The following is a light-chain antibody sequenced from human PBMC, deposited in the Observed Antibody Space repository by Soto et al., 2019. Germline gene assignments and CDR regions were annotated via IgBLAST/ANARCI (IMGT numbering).Light chain of an antibody. V-gene: IGLV2-23*02. CDR2: EVS. J-gene: IGLJ3*02. CDR3: SSYAGSSTFWV. CDR1: SSDVGSYDL. Sequence: QSALTQPASVSGSPGQSITISCTGTSSDVGSYDLVSWYQQHPGRAPKLMIYEVSKRPSGVSSRFSGSKSGTTASLTISGLQAEDEDDYYSSSYAGSSTFWVFGGGTKVTVL.